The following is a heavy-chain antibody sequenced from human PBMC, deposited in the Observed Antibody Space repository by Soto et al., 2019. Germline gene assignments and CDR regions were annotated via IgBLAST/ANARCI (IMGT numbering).Heavy chain of an antibody. CDR1: GFTFSSYA. D-gene: IGHD6-6*01. CDR3: AKRSSSSTFDY. V-gene: IGHV3-23*01. CDR2: ISGSDDST. J-gene: IGHJ4*02. Sequence: PGGSLRLSCAVSGFTFSSYAMSWVRQAPGKGLEWVSVISGSDDSTYYADSVKGRFTISRDNSKNTLYLQMNSLRAEDTAVYYCAKRSSSSTFDYWGQGTLVTVSS.